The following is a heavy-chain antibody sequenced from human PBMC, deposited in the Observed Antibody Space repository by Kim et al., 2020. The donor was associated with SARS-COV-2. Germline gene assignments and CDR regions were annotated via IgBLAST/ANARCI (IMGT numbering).Heavy chain of an antibody. D-gene: IGHD3-16*01. J-gene: IGHJ4*02. Sequence: YADSVKGRFTISRDNSKNTLYLQMNSLRAEDTAVYYCARGTYVWGSFFDYWGQGTLVTVSS. CDR3: ARGTYVWGSFFDY. V-gene: IGHV3-30*01.